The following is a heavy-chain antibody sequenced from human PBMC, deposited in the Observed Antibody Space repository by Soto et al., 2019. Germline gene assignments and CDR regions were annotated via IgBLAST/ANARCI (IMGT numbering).Heavy chain of an antibody. Sequence: KPSETLSRTCAVYGGSFSGYYWSWICKPPGKGLEGIGEINHSGSTTYNPSLTSRVTISVDTSKNQFSLKLSSVTAADTAVYSCPRKYYDILTGYYRGAYFDYWGQGTLVTVSS. J-gene: IGHJ4*02. CDR2: INHSGST. CDR3: PRKYYDILTGYYRGAYFDY. CDR1: GGSFSGYY. D-gene: IGHD3-9*01. V-gene: IGHV4-34*01.